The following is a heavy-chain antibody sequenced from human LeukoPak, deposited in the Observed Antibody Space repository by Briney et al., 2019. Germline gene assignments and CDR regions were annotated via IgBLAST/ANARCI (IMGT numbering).Heavy chain of an antibody. CDR1: GGSITGKNDY. J-gene: IGHJ4*01. CDR2: VFHTGIT. Sequence: SETLSLTCTVSGGSITGKNDYWGWIRQTPGKGLEWIGTVFHTGITHYNPSLKSRISISVDTSKNQFSLNLNSVTAADTALYYCARHGILTDYSVRIWGHGILVTVSA. V-gene: IGHV4-39*01. CDR3: ARHGILTDYSVRI. D-gene: IGHD3-9*01.